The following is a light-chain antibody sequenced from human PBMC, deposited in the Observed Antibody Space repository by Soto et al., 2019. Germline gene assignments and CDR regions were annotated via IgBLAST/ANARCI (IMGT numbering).Light chain of an antibody. V-gene: IGKV1D-16*01. CDR1: QNINSY. Sequence: DVQMTQSPSSLSASVADRVTTTCRASQNINSYLAWYQQKPGNAPKSLIYAASSLQTGVPSRYSGSESGTDFTLTISNLQPEDSATYYCQQCNIYPLTFGGGTKVEIK. CDR2: AAS. J-gene: IGKJ4*01. CDR3: QQCNIYPLT.